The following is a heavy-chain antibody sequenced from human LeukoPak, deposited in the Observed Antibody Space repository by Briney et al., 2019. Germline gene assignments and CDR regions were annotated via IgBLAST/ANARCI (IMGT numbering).Heavy chain of an antibody. V-gene: IGHV3-7*03. J-gene: IGHJ5*02. Sequence: GGSLRLSCAASGFTFSSYWMSWVRQAPGKGLEWVANIKQDGSEKYYVDSVKGRFTISRDNAKNSLYLQMNSLRDEDTAVYYCAKGESSSWSRGNWFDPWGQGTLVTVSS. CDR3: AKGESSSWSRGNWFDP. CDR1: GFTFSSYW. D-gene: IGHD6-13*01. CDR2: IKQDGSEK.